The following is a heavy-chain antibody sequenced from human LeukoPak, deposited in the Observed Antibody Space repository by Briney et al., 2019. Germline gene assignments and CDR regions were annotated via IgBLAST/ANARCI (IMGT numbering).Heavy chain of an antibody. CDR3: ARNAAPVYYYGSGNSWFDP. J-gene: IGHJ5*02. D-gene: IGHD3-10*01. CDR2: ISAYNGNT. V-gene: IGHV1-18*01. CDR1: GDTFNNYN. Sequence: EASVKVSCKASGDTFNNYNVNWVRQAPGQGLEWMGWISAYNGNTNYAQKLQGRVTMTTDTSTSTAYMELRSLRSDDTAVYYCARNAAPVYYYGSGNSWFDPWGQGTLVTVSS.